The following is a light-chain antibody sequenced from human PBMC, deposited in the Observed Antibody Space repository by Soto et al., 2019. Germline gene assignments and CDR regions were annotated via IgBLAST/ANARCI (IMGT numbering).Light chain of an antibody. J-gene: IGLJ2*01. V-gene: IGLV2-14*03. CDR3: ASYTSRSPVV. CDR1: SSDIGGYNY. Sequence: QSALTQPASVSGSPGQSITISCTGTSSDIGGYNYVSWYQHHPGKAPKLIIYDVSNRPSGVSNRFSGSKSGYTASLTISGLQAEDEADYYCASYTSRSPVVFGGGTKVTVL. CDR2: DVS.